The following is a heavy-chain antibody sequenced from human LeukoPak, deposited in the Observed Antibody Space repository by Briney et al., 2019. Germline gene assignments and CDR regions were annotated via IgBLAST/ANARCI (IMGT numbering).Heavy chain of an antibody. V-gene: IGHV3-23*01. CDR2: ISGSGGIT. J-gene: IGHJ4*02. Sequence: GGSLRLSCAASGFTFSNFAMSWVRQAPGKGLEWVSSISGSGGITYYADSVKGTFTISRDNSKNKLYMHMNSLRAEDTAVDYCARAAEDYYDSSGYVSFDYWGQGTLVTVSS. D-gene: IGHD3-22*01. CDR1: GFTFSNFA. CDR3: ARAAEDYYDSSGYVSFDY.